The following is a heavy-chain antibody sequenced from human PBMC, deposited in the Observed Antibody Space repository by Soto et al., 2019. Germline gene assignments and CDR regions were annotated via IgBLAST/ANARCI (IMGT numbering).Heavy chain of an antibody. CDR2: ISYDGSNK. CDR3: AKEGRTYYDILTGLGDAFDI. CDR1: GFTFSSYG. Sequence: GGSLRLSCAASGFTFSSYGMHWVRQAPGKGLEWVAVISYDGSNKYYADSVKGRFTISRDNSKNTLYLQMNSLRAEDTAVYYCAKEGRTYYDILTGLGDAFDIWGQGTMVTVSS. D-gene: IGHD3-9*01. V-gene: IGHV3-30*18. J-gene: IGHJ3*02.